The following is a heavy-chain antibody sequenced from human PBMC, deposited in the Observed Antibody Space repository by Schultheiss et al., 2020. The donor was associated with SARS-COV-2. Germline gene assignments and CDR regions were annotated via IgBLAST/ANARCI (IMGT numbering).Heavy chain of an antibody. D-gene: IGHD2-2*02. V-gene: IGHV4-59*01. CDR2: IYYSGST. CDR3: GRGAHVPRYCISPSCYTWSAFYI. J-gene: IGHJ3*02. Sequence: SETLSLTCTVSGGSISSYYWSWIRQPPGKGLEWIGYIYYSGSTNYNPSLKSRVTISVDTSKNQFSLKLSSVTAADTAVYYCGRGAHVPRYCISPSCYTWSAFYIWGQGTMVTVSS. CDR1: GGSISSYY.